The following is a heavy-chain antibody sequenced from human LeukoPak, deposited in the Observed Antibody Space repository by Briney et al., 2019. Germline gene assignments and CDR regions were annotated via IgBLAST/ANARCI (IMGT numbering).Heavy chain of an antibody. J-gene: IGHJ4*02. CDR1: GGSISSYY. CDR3: ARASRSGWDY. Sequence: LETLSLTCTVSGGSISSYYWSWIRQPPGKGLEWIGYIYYSGSTNYNPSLKSRVTISVDTSKNQFSLKLSSVTAADTAVYYCARASRSGWDYWGQGTLVTVSS. V-gene: IGHV4-59*08. D-gene: IGHD6-19*01. CDR2: IYYSGST.